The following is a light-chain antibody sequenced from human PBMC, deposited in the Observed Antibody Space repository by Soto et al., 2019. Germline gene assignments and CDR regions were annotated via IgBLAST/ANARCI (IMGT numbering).Light chain of an antibody. CDR3: QQYASSPWT. V-gene: IGKV3-20*01. J-gene: IGKJ1*01. CDR1: QSVTSNY. CDR2: GAS. Sequence: EIVLTQSPGTLSLSPGERATLSCRASQSVTSNYLAWYQQKPGQAPSLLIYGASPRAAGIPDRCSGSGTGTDFALTISGLEPEDFAVYFCQQYASSPWTFGQGTKVEI.